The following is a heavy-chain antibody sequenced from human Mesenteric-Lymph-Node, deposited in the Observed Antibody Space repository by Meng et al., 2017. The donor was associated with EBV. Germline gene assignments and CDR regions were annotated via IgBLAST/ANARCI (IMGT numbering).Heavy chain of an antibody. V-gene: IGHV1-8*02. J-gene: IGHJ4*02. CDR1: GYPFTSFD. CDR2: MNPNSGDT. Sequence: QVQLEQSGAEVKKPXXXXXVSCKASGYPFTSFDFGWVRQATGQGLEWMGRMNPNSGDTEYAPKFQGRLTMNRDSSTSTAYMELSNLRSEDTAVYYCARVTLLFRSADFWGQGTLVTVSS. D-gene: IGHD2-21*02. CDR3: ARVTLLFRSADF.